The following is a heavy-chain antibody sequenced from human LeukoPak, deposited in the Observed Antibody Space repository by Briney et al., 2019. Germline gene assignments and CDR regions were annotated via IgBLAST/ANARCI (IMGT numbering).Heavy chain of an antibody. CDR3: ATGRDGYKFDAFDI. J-gene: IGHJ3*02. V-gene: IGHV1-2*06. CDR2: INPNSGGT. CDR1: GYTFTGYY. D-gene: IGHD5-24*01. Sequence: ASVKVSCKASGYTFTGYYMHWVRQAPGQGLEWMGRINPNSGGTNYAQKFQGRVTMTRDTSISTAYMELSRLRSDDTAVYYCATGRDGYKFDAFDIWGQGTMVTVSS.